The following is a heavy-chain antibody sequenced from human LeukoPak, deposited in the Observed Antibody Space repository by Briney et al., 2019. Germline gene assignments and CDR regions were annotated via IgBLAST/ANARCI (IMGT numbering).Heavy chain of an antibody. CDR2: IYPGDSDT. CDR3: ARLPSVTPAAFDI. V-gene: IGHV5-51*01. Sequence: GESLQISCKGSGYSFTNYWIAWVRQLPGKGLEWMGIIYPGDSDTRDSPSFQGQVTISADKSISTAFLQWISLTASDTAMYYCARLPSVTPAAFDIWGQGTMVTVSS. D-gene: IGHD4-23*01. CDR1: GYSFTNYW. J-gene: IGHJ3*02.